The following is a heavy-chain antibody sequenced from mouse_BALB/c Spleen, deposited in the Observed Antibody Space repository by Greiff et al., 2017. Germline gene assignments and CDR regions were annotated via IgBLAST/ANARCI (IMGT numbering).Heavy chain of an antibody. CDR3: ARSVYYYGSIDY. J-gene: IGHJ2*01. D-gene: IGHD1-1*01. CDR1: GYSFTGYF. V-gene: IGHV1-20*02. Sequence: VQLKQSGPELVKPGASVKISCKASGYSFTGYFMNWVMQSHGKSLEWIGRINPYNGDTFYNQKFKGKATLTVDKSSSTAHMELRSLASEDSAVYYCARSVYYYGSIDYWGQGTTLTVSS. CDR2: INPYNGDT.